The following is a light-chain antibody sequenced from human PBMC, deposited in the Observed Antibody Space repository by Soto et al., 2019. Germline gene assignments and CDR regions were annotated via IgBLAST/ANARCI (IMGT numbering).Light chain of an antibody. Sequence: DIQMTQSPSTLSASVGDRVTIACRASQSIRSWLAWYQQKPGKAPKLLIYTASTLENGVPSRFSGSVSGTEFTLTISSLQPDDFATYYCQQYNSYSFGPGTKVEIK. CDR2: TAS. CDR1: QSIRSW. J-gene: IGKJ1*01. CDR3: QQYNSYS. V-gene: IGKV1-5*03.